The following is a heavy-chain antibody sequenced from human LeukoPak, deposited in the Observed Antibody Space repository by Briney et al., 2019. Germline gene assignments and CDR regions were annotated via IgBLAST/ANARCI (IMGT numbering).Heavy chain of an antibody. J-gene: IGHJ4*02. Sequence: ASVKVSCKASGYTITSYDINWVRQATGQGLEWMGWMNPNSGNTGYAQKFQGRVTITRNTSISTAYMELSSLRSEDTAVYYCATLLQVDCSGGSCYEIPFDYWGQGTLVTVSS. V-gene: IGHV1-8*03. CDR1: GYTITSYD. CDR2: MNPNSGNT. CDR3: ATLLQVDCSGGSCYEIPFDY. D-gene: IGHD2-15*01.